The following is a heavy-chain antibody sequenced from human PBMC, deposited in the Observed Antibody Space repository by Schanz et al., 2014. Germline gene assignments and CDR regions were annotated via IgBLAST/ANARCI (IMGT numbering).Heavy chain of an antibody. CDR1: EFTFSSYK. V-gene: IGHV3-23*04. D-gene: IGHD6-19*01. J-gene: IGHJ4*02. Sequence: EVQLVESGGGLVKPGGSLRLSCEASEFTFSSYKMNWVRQAPGKGLEWVSGFIGDSGNTYYAGSVKGRFSISRDYSKNTLYLQMSSLRAEDTAIYYCATLSSSGRLAGYFDYWGQGALVTVSS. CDR3: ATLSSSGRLAGYFDY. CDR2: FIGDSGNT.